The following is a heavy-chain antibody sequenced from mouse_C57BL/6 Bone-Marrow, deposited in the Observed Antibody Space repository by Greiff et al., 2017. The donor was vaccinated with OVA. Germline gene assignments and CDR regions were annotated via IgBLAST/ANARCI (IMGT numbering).Heavy chain of an antibody. V-gene: IGHV1-64*01. D-gene: IGHD4-1*01. CDR3: ARLGRGPLDY. CDR2: IHPNSGST. CDR1: GYTFTSYW. J-gene: IGHJ2*01. Sequence: QVQLQQPGAELVKPGASVKLSCKASGYTFTSYWMHWVKQRPGQGLEWIGMIHPNSGSTNYNEKFKSKATLTVDKSSSTAYMQLSSLTSEDSEVYYGARLGRGPLDYWGQGTTLTVSS.